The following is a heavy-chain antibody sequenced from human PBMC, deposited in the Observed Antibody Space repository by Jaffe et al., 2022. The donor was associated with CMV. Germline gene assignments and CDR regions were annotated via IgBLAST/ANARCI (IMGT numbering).Heavy chain of an antibody. CDR3: AHSTYCTNGVCYTGLGY. J-gene: IGHJ4*02. Sequence: QITLKESGPTLVKPTQTLTLTCTFSGFSLSTSGVGVGWIRQPPGKALEWLALIYWDDDKRYSPSLKSRLTITKDTSKNQVVLTMTNMDPVDTATYYCAHSTYCTNGVCYTGLGYWGQGTLVTVSS. V-gene: IGHV2-5*02. CDR2: IYWDDDK. D-gene: IGHD2-8*01. CDR1: GFSLSTSGVG.